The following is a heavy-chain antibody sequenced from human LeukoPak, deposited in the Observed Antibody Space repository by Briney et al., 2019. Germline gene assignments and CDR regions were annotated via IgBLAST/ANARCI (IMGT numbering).Heavy chain of an antibody. CDR3: AATRGVDY. CDR1: GGSFSGYY. J-gene: IGHJ4*02. D-gene: IGHD3-16*01. Sequence: SGTLSLTCAVYGGSFSGYYWSWIRQPPGKGLEWIGEINHSGSTNYNPSLKSRVTISVDTSKNQFSLKLSSVTAADTAVYYCAATRGVDYWGQGTLVTVSS. V-gene: IGHV4-34*01. CDR2: INHSGST.